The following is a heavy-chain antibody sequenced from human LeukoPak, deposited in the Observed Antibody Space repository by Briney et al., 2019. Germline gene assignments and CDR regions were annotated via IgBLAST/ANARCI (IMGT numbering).Heavy chain of an antibody. CDR1: GGSFSGYY. Sequence: SETLSLTCAGYGGSFSGYYWSWIRQPPGKGLEWIGEINHSGSTNYNPSLKSRVTISVDTSKNQFSLKLSSVTAADTAVYYCARGGRGSSWTHGYWGQGTLVTVSS. CDR3: ARGGRGSSWTHGY. V-gene: IGHV4-34*01. D-gene: IGHD6-13*01. CDR2: INHSGST. J-gene: IGHJ4*02.